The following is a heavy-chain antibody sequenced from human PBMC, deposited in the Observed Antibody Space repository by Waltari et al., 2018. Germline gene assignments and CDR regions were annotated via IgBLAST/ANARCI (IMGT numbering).Heavy chain of an antibody. V-gene: IGHV4-61*09. CDR2: IYTSVST. CDR1: GGSISSGSYY. D-gene: IGHD6-13*01. Sequence: QVQLQESGPGLVKPSQTLSLTCTVSGGSISSGSYYWSWIRQPAGKGLEWIGYIYTSVSTNYNPPLKSRVTISVDTSKNQFSLKLSSVTAADTAVYYCARYSSSSWSLDAFDIWGQGTMVIVSS. J-gene: IGHJ3*02. CDR3: ARYSSSSWSLDAFDI.